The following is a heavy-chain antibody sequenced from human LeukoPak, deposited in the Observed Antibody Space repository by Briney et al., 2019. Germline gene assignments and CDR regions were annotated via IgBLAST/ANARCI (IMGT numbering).Heavy chain of an antibody. CDR1: GYTFTAYY. V-gene: IGHV1-2*02. CDR3: TKDLNDGYIYGGGGAFDI. CDR2: INPNSGGT. D-gene: IGHD5-18*01. Sequence: ASVKVSCKASGYTFTAYYMYWVRQAPGQGLEWMGWINPNSGGTNYAQKFQGRVTMTRDTSISTAYMELSRLRSDDTALYYCTKDLNDGYIYGGGGAFDIWGQGTMVTVSS. J-gene: IGHJ3*02.